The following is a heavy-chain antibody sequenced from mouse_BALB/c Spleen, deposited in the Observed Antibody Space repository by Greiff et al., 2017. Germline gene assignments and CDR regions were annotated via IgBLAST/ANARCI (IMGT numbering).Heavy chain of an antibody. CDR3: ARRGIYYDYDDYYAMDY. CDR1: GYSITSDYA. CDR2: ISYSGST. J-gene: IGHJ4*01. D-gene: IGHD2-4*01. Sequence: DVKLQESGPGLVKPSQSLSLTCTVTGYSITSDYAWNWIRQFPGNKLEWMGYISYSGSTSYNPSLKSRISITRDTSKNQFFLQLNSVTTEDTATYYCARRGIYYDYDDYYAMDYWGQGTSVTVSS. V-gene: IGHV3-2*02.